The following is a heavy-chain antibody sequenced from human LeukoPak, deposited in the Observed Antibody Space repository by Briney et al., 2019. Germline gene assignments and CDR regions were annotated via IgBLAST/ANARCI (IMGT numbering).Heavy chain of an antibody. D-gene: IGHD3-22*01. CDR2: IWYDGSNK. CDR1: GFTFSNYG. V-gene: IGHV3-33*01. CDR3: ARYDCSGYSNY. Sequence: GRSLRLXCAASGFTFSNYGMHWDRQDPGKGLEWVAVIWYDGSNKEYEDSVKGRLIIYRDNSDNILYLQMNSLSAADTAVYYCARYDCSGYSNYWGQGTLVTVSS. J-gene: IGHJ4*02.